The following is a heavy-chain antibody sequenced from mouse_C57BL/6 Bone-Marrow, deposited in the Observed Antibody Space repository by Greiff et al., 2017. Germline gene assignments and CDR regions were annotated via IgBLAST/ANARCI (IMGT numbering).Heavy chain of an antibody. CDR3: ARDGYFAY. J-gene: IGHJ3*01. V-gene: IGHV1-64*01. CDR1: GYTFTSYW. D-gene: IGHD2-3*01. CDR2: IHPNSGRT. Sequence: QVQLQQPGAELVKPGASVKLSCKASGYTFTSYWMHWVKQRPGQGLEWIGLIHPNSGRTNSTEKFKSKATLTVDKSSSTAYMQLSSLTSEDSAVYYCARDGYFAYWGQGTLVTVAA.